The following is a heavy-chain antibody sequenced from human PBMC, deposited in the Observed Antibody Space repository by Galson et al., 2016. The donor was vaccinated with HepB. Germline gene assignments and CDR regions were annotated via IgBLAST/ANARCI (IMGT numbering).Heavy chain of an antibody. CDR1: GYTFTSYE. J-gene: IGHJ5*02. D-gene: IGHD3-9*01. Sequence: SVKVSCKASGYTFTSYEINWVRQAPGQGLEWMGWMNPNSGDAGYAQKFQGRVTMTRNTSISTAYMELSSLRSEDTAVYYCPRGHYDILTGYYKWYWFDPWGQGTLVTVSS. CDR3: PRGHYDILTGYYKWYWFDP. CDR2: MNPNSGDA. V-gene: IGHV1-8*01.